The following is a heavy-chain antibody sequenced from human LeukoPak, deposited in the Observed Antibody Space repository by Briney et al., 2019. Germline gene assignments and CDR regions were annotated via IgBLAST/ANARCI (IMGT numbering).Heavy chain of an antibody. V-gene: IGHV3-23*01. Sequence: HAGGSLRLSCVASGFSFSTYAMVWVRQAPGKGVEWVSAMTRDGRTFYADSVQGRVTISRDNSNNTLYLQMSSLGAEDTADYFCANVGVADAIPHFYLDVWGTGTTVTVSS. J-gene: IGHJ6*03. CDR3: ANVGVADAIPHFYLDV. D-gene: IGHD2-21*01. CDR2: MTRDGRT. CDR1: GFSFSTYA.